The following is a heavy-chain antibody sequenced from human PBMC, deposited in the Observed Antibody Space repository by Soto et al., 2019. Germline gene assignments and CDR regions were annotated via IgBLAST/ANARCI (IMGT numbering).Heavy chain of an antibody. Sequence: EVQLSESGGTLVQPGGSLRLSCAASGFPLSSYAMKWVRQAPGKGLEWVSGISDSGVRTSYADSVKGRFTVSRDNSENTLFLQMNTLRAEDTAVYYCAQVGGNYSWGQGTLVTVSS. CDR3: AQVGGNYS. J-gene: IGHJ4*02. CDR2: ISDSGVRT. V-gene: IGHV3-23*01. D-gene: IGHD1-26*01. CDR1: GFPLSSYA.